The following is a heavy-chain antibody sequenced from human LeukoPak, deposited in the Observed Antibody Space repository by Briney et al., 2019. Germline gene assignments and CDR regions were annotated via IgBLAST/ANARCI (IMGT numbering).Heavy chain of an antibody. J-gene: IGHJ4*02. CDR2: ISGSGGST. CDR3: AKGGYSGYDPFDY. V-gene: IGHV3-23*01. CDR1: GFTFSSYA. D-gene: IGHD5-12*01. Sequence: GGSLRLSCAASGFTFSSYAMSWVRQAPGKGLEWVSAISGSGGSTYYADSVKGRFTISRDNSKNSLYLQMNSLSAEDTAVYYCAKGGYSGYDPFDYWGQGTLVTVSS.